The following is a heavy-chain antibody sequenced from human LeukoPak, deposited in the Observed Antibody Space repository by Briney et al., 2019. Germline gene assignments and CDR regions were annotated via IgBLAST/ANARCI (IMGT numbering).Heavy chain of an antibody. CDR2: INSDATET. V-gene: IGHV3-74*01. CDR1: GFSFSIYY. CDR3: ILSGLGSPR. Sequence: GGSRRLSCAAAGFSFSIYYMHWVRHPPGKGQGWVSRINSDATETVYADSLRGRFTISRDNATNTLYLQMNRLRREDTAVYYCILSGLGSPRWGQGTLVTVSS. J-gene: IGHJ4*02. D-gene: IGHD3-10*01.